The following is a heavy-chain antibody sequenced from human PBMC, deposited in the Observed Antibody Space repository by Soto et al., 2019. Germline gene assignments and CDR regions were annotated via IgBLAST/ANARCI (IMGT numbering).Heavy chain of an antibody. CDR3: ATHPPYGPLDH. Sequence: SETLSLTCTVSGGSISSSSYYWGWIRQPPGKGLEWIGSTYYSGSTYYNPSLKSRVTISVDTSKNQFSLRLTSVTAADTAVYYCATHPPYGPLDHWGQGTLVTVSS. CDR2: TYYSGST. CDR1: GGSISSSSYY. V-gene: IGHV4-39*01. D-gene: IGHD4-17*01. J-gene: IGHJ4*02.